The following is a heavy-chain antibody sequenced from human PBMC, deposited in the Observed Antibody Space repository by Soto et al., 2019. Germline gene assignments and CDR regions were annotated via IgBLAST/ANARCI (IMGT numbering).Heavy chain of an antibody. V-gene: IGHV3-15*01. CDR1: EFTFSNAW. J-gene: IGHJ4*02. CDR2: IKSKTDGGTT. CDR3: TTGITMVRGVIIPVDY. D-gene: IGHD3-10*01. Sequence: EVQLVESGGGLVKPGGSLRLSCAASEFTFSNAWMSWVRQAPGKGLEWVGRIKSKTDGGTTDYAAPVKGRFTISRDDSKNTLYLQMNSLKTEDTAVYYCTTGITMVRGVIIPVDYWGQGTLVTVSS.